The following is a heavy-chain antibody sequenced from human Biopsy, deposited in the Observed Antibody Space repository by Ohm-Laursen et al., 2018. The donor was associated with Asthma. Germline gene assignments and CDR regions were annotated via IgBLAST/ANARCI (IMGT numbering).Heavy chain of an antibody. CDR3: AKDVFPGWELRRGPDY. V-gene: IGHV3-30*18. CDR1: GFSFSNYG. CDR2: ISFDGSNK. J-gene: IGHJ4*02. D-gene: IGHD1-26*01. Sequence: SLRLSCSASGFSFSNYGMHWVCQAPGKGLDWVAVISFDGSNKNYTDSVKGRFTISRDNSRNTLRLQMNSLRAEDTAVYYCAKDVFPGWELRRGPDYWGQGTPVTVSS.